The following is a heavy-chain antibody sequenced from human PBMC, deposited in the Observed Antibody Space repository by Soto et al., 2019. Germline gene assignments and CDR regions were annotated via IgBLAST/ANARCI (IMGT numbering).Heavy chain of an antibody. CDR2: IYYRGST. V-gene: IGHV4-31*03. Sequence: PSETLSLTCTVSGGSISSGGYYWSWIRQHPGKGLEWIGYIYYRGSTYYNPSLKSRVTISVDTSKNQFPLKLSSVTAADTAVYYCARDRGYSYGDPYYYYYGRGVWGRGTTVTVSS. J-gene: IGHJ6*02. D-gene: IGHD5-18*01. CDR1: GGSISSGGYY. CDR3: ARDRGYSYGDPYYYYYGRGV.